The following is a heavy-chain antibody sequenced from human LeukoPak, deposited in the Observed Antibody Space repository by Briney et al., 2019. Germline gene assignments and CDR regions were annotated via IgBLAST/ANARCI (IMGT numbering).Heavy chain of an antibody. CDR1: GFTFSSYE. CDR2: ISSSGSTI. CDR3: ARLGGAAAGNYYYYGMDV. V-gene: IGHV3-48*03. Sequence: PGGSLRLSCAASGFTFSSYEMNWVRQAPGKGLEWVSYISSSGSTIYYADSVKGRFTISRDNAKNSLYLQMNSLRAEDTAVYYCARLGGAAAGNYYYYGMDVWGQGTTVTVSS. J-gene: IGHJ6*02. D-gene: IGHD6-13*01.